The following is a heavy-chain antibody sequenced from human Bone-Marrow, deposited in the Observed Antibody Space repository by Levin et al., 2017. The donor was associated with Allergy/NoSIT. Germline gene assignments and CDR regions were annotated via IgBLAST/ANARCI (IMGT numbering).Heavy chain of an antibody. CDR3: ARERGNIVVVPAAMREGTYYFDY. Sequence: ASVKVSCAASGFTFSSYSMNWVRQAPGKGLEWVSSISSSSSYIYYADSVKGRFTISRDNAKNSLYLQMNSLRAEDTAVYYCARERGNIVVVPAAMREGTYYFDYWGQGTLVTVSS. CDR1: GFTFSSYS. J-gene: IGHJ4*02. CDR2: ISSSSSYI. D-gene: IGHD2-2*01. V-gene: IGHV3-21*01.